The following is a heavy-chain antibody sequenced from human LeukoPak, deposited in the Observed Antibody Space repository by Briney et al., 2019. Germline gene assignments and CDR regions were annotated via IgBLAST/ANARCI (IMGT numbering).Heavy chain of an antibody. Sequence: ASVKVSCKASGYTFTGYYMHWVRQAPGQGLEWMGWINPNSGGTNYAQKFQGRVTMTSDTSISTAYMELRRLRSDDTAVYYCARARGYCSGGSCRHFGYWGQGTLVTVSS. J-gene: IGHJ4*02. D-gene: IGHD2-15*01. CDR1: GYTFTGYY. V-gene: IGHV1-2*02. CDR3: ARARGYCSGGSCRHFGY. CDR2: INPNSGGT.